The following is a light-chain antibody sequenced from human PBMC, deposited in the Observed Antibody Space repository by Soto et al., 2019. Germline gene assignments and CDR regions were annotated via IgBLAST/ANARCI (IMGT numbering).Light chain of an antibody. J-gene: IGKJ1*01. Sequence: EIVLTQSPASLSLSPGERATLSWRASQSVSSYLAWYQQKPGQAPRLLSYDASNRATGIPARFSVSGSGTDFTLTVSRLETEDFAVYYCQQRSNWTQTFSQGTKVDIK. CDR1: QSVSSY. CDR3: QQRSNWTQT. CDR2: DAS. V-gene: IGKV3-11*01.